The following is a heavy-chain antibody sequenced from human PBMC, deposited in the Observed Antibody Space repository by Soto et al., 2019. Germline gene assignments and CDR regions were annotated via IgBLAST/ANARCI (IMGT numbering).Heavy chain of an antibody. CDR1: GFTFGDYA. Sequence: GGSLRLSCTASGFTFGDYAMSWFRQAPGKGLEWVGFIRSKAYGGTTEYAASVKGRFTISRDDSKSIAYLQMNSLKTEDTAVYYCTREAWIQLWYPDYWGQGTLVTVSS. D-gene: IGHD5-18*01. CDR3: TREAWIQLWYPDY. CDR2: IRSKAYGGTT. J-gene: IGHJ4*02. V-gene: IGHV3-49*03.